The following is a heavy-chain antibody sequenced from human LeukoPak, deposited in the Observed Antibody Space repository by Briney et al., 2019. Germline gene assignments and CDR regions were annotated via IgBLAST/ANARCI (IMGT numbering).Heavy chain of an antibody. CDR2: ISSSSSYI. CDR1: GFTFSSYS. D-gene: IGHD2-21*02. CDR3: ARTDGGDYNFDY. J-gene: IGHJ4*02. Sequence: GGSLRLSCAASGFTFSSYSMNWVRQAPGKGLEWVSSISSSSSYIYYADSVKGRFTISRDNAKNSLYLQMNSLRAEDTAVYYCARTDGGDYNFDYWGQGTLVTVSS. V-gene: IGHV3-21*01.